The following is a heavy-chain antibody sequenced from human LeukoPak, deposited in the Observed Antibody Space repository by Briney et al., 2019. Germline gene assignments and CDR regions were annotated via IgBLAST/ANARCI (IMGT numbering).Heavy chain of an antibody. Sequence: ASVKVPCKASGYTFTSYGISWVRQAPGQGLEWMGWISAYNGNTNYAQKLRGRVTMTTDTSTSTAYMELRSLRSDDTAVYYCARDQGTTVTRVPNYWGQGTLVTVSS. CDR1: GYTFTSYG. CDR2: ISAYNGNT. V-gene: IGHV1-18*01. J-gene: IGHJ4*02. D-gene: IGHD4-17*01. CDR3: ARDQGTTVTRVPNY.